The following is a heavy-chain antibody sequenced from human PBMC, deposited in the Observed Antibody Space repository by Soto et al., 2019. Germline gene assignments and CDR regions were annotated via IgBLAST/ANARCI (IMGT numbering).Heavy chain of an antibody. D-gene: IGHD5-12*01. CDR1: GFTISRNY. CDR2: IYSAGNI. Sequence: GGSLRLSCAASGFTISRNYMSWVRQAPGKGLEWVSVIYSAGNIYYADSVKDRLSISKDNSKNTVYLQMNSLRVEDTAVYYCARGRDGYNFLYEPTWGEGTLVTVSS. J-gene: IGHJ4*02. CDR3: ARGRDGYNFLYEPT. V-gene: IGHV3-53*01.